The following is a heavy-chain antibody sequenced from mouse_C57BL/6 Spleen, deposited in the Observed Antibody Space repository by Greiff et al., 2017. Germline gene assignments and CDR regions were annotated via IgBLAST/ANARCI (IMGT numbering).Heavy chain of an antibody. CDR3: ARGIFDYGSGLFDY. J-gene: IGHJ2*01. D-gene: IGHD1-1*01. Sequence: VHVKQPGPELVKPGASVKISCKASGYSFTGYYMNWVKQSPEKSLEWIGEINPSTGGTTYNQKFKAKATLTVDKSSSTAYMQRKSLTSEDSAVYYCARGIFDYGSGLFDYWGQGTTLTVSS. V-gene: IGHV1-42*01. CDR2: INPSTGGT. CDR1: GYSFTGYY.